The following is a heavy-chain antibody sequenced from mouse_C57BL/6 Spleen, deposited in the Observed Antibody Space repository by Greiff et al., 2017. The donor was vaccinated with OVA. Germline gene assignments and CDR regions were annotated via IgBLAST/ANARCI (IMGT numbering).Heavy chain of an antibody. CDR3: ANYNGSSYEFAD. J-gene: IGHJ3*01. V-gene: IGHV1-42*01. CDR1: GYSFTGYY. D-gene: IGHD1-1*01. Sequence: EVQLQQSGPELVKPGASVKLSCTASGYSFTGYYMYWVKQSPEKSLEWIGEINPSTGGTTYNQTFKATATLTVDKSSSTAYLQLKSLTSEDSAVYYCANYNGSSYEFADWGKGTLVTVSA. CDR2: INPSTGGT.